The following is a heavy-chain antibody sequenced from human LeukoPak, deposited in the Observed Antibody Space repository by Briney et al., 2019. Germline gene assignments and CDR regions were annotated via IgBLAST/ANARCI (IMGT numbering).Heavy chain of an antibody. CDR2: MYHSGST. CDR1: GYSISSGYY. J-gene: IGHJ6*03. CDR3: ARQGGSSSPYYYYYMDV. Sequence: PSETLSLTCAVSGYSISSGYYWGWFRQPPGKGLEWIGCMYHSGSTYYNPSLKSRVTISVDTSKNQFSLKLSSVTAAETAVYYCARQGGSSSPYYYYYMDVWGKGTTVTVSS. V-gene: IGHV4-38-2*01. D-gene: IGHD6-13*01.